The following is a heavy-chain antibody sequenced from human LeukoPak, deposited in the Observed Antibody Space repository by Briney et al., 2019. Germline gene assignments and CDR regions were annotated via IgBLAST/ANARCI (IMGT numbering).Heavy chain of an antibody. CDR2: INPNSGGT. CDR1: GYTFTGYY. Sequence: GASVKVSCKASGYTFTGYYMHWVRQAPGQGLEWMGWINPNSGGTNYAQKFQGRVTMTRDTSISTAYMELSRLRSDDTAVYYCARAIQYSSGWYGGVNWFDPWGQGTLVTVSS. J-gene: IGHJ5*02. D-gene: IGHD6-19*01. CDR3: ARAIQYSSGWYGGVNWFDP. V-gene: IGHV1-2*02.